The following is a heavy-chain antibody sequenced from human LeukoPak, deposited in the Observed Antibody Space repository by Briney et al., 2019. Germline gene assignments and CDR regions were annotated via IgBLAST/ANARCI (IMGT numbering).Heavy chain of an antibody. CDR2: IYTSGST. D-gene: IGHD5-18*01. V-gene: IGHV4-61*02. Sequence: SETLSLTCTVSGVSISSGSYYWSWIRQPAGKGREWIVRIYTSGSTNYNPSLNRRVTISVNTSKNQFSLKLSSVTAADTAVYYCARDADTAMATSIYGMDVWGQGTTVTVSS. J-gene: IGHJ6*02. CDR1: GVSISSGSYY. CDR3: ARDADTAMATSIYGMDV.